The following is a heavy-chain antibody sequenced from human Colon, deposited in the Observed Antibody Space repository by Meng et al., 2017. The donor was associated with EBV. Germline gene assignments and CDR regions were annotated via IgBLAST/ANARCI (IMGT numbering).Heavy chain of an antibody. Sequence: QLQLQESRPGLELASDTLSLTCTVSGASISSDVSYWCWIRQPPGNGLEWIGKIYYCESTAYTPSLQSRASISIAPSNNQFSLKLNCMIAADTAVYYCARNLGGNSFNNWFDSWGQGTLVTVSS. J-gene: IGHJ5*01. D-gene: IGHD4-23*01. CDR1: GASISSDVSY. V-gene: IGHV4-39*07. CDR2: IYYCEST. CDR3: ARNLGGNSFNNWFDS.